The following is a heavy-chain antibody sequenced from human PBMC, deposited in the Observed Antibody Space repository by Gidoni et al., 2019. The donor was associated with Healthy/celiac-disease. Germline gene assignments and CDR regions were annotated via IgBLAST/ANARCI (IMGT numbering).Heavy chain of an antibody. D-gene: IGHD5-12*01. Sequence: QVQLVQSGAEVKKPGSSVKVSCKASGGTFSRYAISWVRQAPGQGLEWMGGIIPIFGIANYAQKFQGIVTITADKSTSTAYMELSSLRSEDTAVYYCARQVEMATKLGIAFDIWGQGTMVTVSS. V-gene: IGHV1-69*17. CDR3: ARQVEMATKLGIAFDI. J-gene: IGHJ3*02. CDR2: IIPIFGIA. CDR1: GGTFSRYA.